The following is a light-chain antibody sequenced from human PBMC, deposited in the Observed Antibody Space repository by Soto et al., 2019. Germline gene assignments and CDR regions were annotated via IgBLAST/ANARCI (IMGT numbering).Light chain of an antibody. V-gene: IGLV1-51*02. CDR1: SSNIGNNY. J-gene: IGLJ3*02. Sequence: QSVLTQPPSVSAAPGQKVTISCSGSSSNIGNNYLSWYQQLPGTAPKLLIYENNKRPSGIPDRFSGSKSGTSATLGITGLQTGDEADYYCGTWDSNLFWVFGGGIKVTVL. CDR2: ENN. CDR3: GTWDSNLFWV.